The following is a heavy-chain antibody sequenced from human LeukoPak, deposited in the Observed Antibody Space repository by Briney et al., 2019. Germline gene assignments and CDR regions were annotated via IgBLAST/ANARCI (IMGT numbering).Heavy chain of an antibody. D-gene: IGHD5-24*01. Sequence: PGGSLRLSCAASGFTFSSYWMSWVRQAPGKGLEGVANIKQDGSEKYYVDSVKGRFTISRDNAKNSLYLQMNSLRAEDTAVYYCARSTNYYYYYMDVWGKGTTVTVFS. V-gene: IGHV3-7*01. CDR3: ARSTNYYYYYMDV. CDR1: GFTFSSYW. CDR2: IKQDGSEK. J-gene: IGHJ6*03.